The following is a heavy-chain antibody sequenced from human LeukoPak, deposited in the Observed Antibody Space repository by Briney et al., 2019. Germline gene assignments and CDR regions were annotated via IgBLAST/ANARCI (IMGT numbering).Heavy chain of an antibody. D-gene: IGHD6-19*01. CDR3: AREGAVAGFDY. CDR2: INPRGGVT. Sequence: ASVKVSCKVSGYTLTELSMHWVRQAPGQGLEWMGIINPRGGVTSYARKFQGRVSLTRDTSTSTVNMEVSSLTSDDTAVFYCAREGAVAGFDYWGQGTLVIVSS. J-gene: IGHJ4*02. V-gene: IGHV1-46*01. CDR1: GYTLTELS.